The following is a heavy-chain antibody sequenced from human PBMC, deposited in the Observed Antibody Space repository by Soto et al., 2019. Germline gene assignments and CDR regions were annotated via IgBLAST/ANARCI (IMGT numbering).Heavy chain of an antibody. J-gene: IGHJ4*02. Sequence: LRLSCAASGFTFRNNVLSWVRQAPGKGLDWVSGITGSGRDTYYADSVKGRFTISRDNSKNMVFLQMNSLRAEDTALYYCAKNGLDNSPSAIDSCGPGTLVTVSS. V-gene: IGHV3-23*01. CDR1: GFTFRNNV. CDR3: AKNGLDNSPSAIDS. D-gene: IGHD2-8*01. CDR2: ITGSGRDT.